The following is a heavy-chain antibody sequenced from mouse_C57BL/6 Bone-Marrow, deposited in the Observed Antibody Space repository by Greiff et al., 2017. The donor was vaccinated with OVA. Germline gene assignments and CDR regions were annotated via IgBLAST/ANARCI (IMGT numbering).Heavy chain of an antibody. CDR1: GYTFTSYW. V-gene: IGHV1-52*01. Sequence: QVQLQQPGAELVRPGSSVKLSCKASGYTFTSYWMHWVKQRPIQGLEWIGNIDPSDSETHYNQKFKDKATLTVDKSSSTAYMELRSLTSEDSAVYFCARLGYYGSSYGYWGKGTTLTVSS. CDR2: IDPSDSET. J-gene: IGHJ2*01. CDR3: ARLGYYGSSYGY. D-gene: IGHD1-1*01.